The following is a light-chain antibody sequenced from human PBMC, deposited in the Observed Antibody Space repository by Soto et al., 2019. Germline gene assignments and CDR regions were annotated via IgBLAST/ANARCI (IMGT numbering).Light chain of an antibody. CDR2: VAS. CDR3: QQYNVWPLT. CDR1: QSVNSN. J-gene: IGKJ4*01. Sequence: EIVMTQSPVTLSVSPGDRATLSCRASQSVNSNLAWYQHKPGQTPKLLIYVASTTATGIPARFSGSGSGTECTLTISSLQSEDFAVYYCQQYNVWPLTFGGGTKVEFK. V-gene: IGKV3-15*01.